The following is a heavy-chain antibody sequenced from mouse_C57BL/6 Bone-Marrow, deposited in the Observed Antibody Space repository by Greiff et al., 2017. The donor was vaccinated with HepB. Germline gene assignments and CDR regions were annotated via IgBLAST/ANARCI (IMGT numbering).Heavy chain of an antibody. Sequence: EVKLVESGGGLVKPGGSLKLSCAASGFTFSDYGMHWVRQAPEKGLEVVAYISSGSSTIYYADTVKGRFTISRDNAKNTLFLQMTSLRSEDTAMYYCARDDYDVRFAYWGQGTLVTVSA. CDR1: GFTFSDYG. V-gene: IGHV5-17*01. D-gene: IGHD2-4*01. CDR2: ISSGSSTI. J-gene: IGHJ3*01. CDR3: ARDDYDVRFAY.